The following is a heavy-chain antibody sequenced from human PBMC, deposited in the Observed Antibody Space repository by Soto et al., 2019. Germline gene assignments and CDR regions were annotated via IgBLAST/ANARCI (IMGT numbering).Heavy chain of an antibody. D-gene: IGHD1-26*01. J-gene: IGHJ5*02. CDR2: INAGNGNK. V-gene: IGHV1-3*01. Sequence: SMKAPSNASGDTVPSYALHSLPQALGQRLECTGWINAGNGNKKYSQKFQSRVTSTRDTSASTAYIELSSLRSEDTAVYYCARLVVDTRGLWFDPWGQGTLVTVSS. CDR1: GDTVPSYA. CDR3: ARLVVDTRGLWFDP.